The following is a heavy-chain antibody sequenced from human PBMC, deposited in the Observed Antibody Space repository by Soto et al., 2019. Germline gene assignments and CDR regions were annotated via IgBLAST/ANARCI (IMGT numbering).Heavy chain of an antibody. Sequence: NPGGSLRLSCTTSGFTFGDYALSWVRQAPEKGLEWVSSISSSGTYIYYADSVKGRFAISRDNANNVMYLQMDTLRAEDTAVYYCVRAGHVFDVHYYGMDLWGQGTTVTVSS. CDR3: VRAGHVFDVHYYGMDL. CDR1: GFTFGDYA. CDR2: ISSSGTYI. D-gene: IGHD3-10*01. J-gene: IGHJ6*02. V-gene: IGHV3-21*01.